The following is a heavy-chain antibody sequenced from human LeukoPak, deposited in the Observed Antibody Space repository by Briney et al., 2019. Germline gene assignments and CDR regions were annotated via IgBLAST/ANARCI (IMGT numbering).Heavy chain of an antibody. J-gene: IGHJ4*02. CDR2: ISYDVSNK. Sequence: GGSLRLSCAASGFTFSSYGMHWVRQAPGEGLEWVAVISYDVSNKYYADSVKGRFTISRDNSKNTLYLQMNSLRAEDTAVYYCAKTFRLAYYDFWSGYYPESNFDYWGQGTLVTVSS. D-gene: IGHD3-3*01. CDR1: GFTFSSYG. V-gene: IGHV3-30*18. CDR3: AKTFRLAYYDFWSGYYPESNFDY.